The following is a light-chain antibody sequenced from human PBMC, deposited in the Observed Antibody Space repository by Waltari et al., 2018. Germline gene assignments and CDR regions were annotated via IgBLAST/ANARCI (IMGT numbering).Light chain of an antibody. J-gene: IGKJ1*01. CDR2: WAS. CDR1: QSVLYRSNNKYL. V-gene: IGKV4-1*01. CDR3: QKYCSQWT. Sequence: DIVMTQSPDSLAVSLGERATINCKSSQSVLYRSNNKYLLAWFQQKPGQPPRLLIYWASTRGSGVPDRFSGRGSGTDFTLTISSLQAEDVAVYYCQKYCSQWTFGQGTKVEIK.